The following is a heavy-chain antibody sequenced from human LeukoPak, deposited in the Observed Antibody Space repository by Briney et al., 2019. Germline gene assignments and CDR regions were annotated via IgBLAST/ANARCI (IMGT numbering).Heavy chain of an antibody. D-gene: IGHD3-22*01. CDR1: GGSISGYY. J-gene: IGHJ4*02. V-gene: IGHV4-34*01. CDR3: ARGDSGHYYDSSGYYKFDY. CDR2: INHSGST. Sequence: SETLSLTCTVSGGSISGYYWSWIRQSPGKGLEWIGEINHSGSTNYNPSLKSRVTISVDTSKNQFSLKLSSVTAADTAVYYCARGDSGHYYDSSGYYKFDYWGQGTLVTVSS.